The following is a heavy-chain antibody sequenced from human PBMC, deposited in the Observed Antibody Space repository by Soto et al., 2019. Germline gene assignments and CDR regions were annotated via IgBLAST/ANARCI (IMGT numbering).Heavy chain of an antibody. CDR1: GFTFSSYG. V-gene: IGHV3-33*01. Sequence: PGGSLRLSCAASGFTFSSYGMHWVRQAPGKGLEWVAVIWYDGSNKYYADSVKGRFTISRDNSKNTLYLQMNSLRAEDTAVYYCTSNSTTVTIYYWGQGTLVTVSS. D-gene: IGHD4-4*01. CDR3: TSNSTTVTIYY. CDR2: IWYDGSNK. J-gene: IGHJ4*02.